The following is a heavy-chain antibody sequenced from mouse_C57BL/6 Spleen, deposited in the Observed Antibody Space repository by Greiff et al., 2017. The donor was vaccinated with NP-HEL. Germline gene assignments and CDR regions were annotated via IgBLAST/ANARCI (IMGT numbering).Heavy chain of an antibody. Sequence: VQLQQSGAELVKPGASVKLSCKASGYTFTSYWMQWVKQRPGQGLEWIGEIDPSDSYTNYNQKFKGKATLTVDTSSSTAYMQLSSLTSEDSAVYYCARPRYDGYFDYWGQGTTLTVSS. CDR1: GYTFTSYW. CDR3: ARPRYDGYFDY. D-gene: IGHD2-3*01. J-gene: IGHJ2*01. V-gene: IGHV1-50*01. CDR2: IDPSDSYT.